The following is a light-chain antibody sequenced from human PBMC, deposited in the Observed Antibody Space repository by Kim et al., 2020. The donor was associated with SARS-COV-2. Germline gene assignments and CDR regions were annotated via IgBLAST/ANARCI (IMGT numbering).Light chain of an antibody. V-gene: IGKV3-15*01. CDR1: QSRRSK. Sequence: VSPGEGATLSCRARQSRRSKLGWYQDKAGQSPRLLIYDASARAPGIPGRFSASGSGTEFTLTISRLQSEDFAVYYCQQYNEWPPVFGGGTKVGIK. J-gene: IGKJ4*02. CDR3: QQYNEWPPV. CDR2: DAS.